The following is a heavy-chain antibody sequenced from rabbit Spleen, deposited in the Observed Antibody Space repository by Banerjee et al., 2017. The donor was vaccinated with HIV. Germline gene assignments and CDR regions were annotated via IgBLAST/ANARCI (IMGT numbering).Heavy chain of an antibody. D-gene: IGHD8-1*01. Sequence: QEQLVESGGGLVQPEGSLTLTCTASGVSLSSNYYMCWVRQAPGKGLEWIACIESGSSGFTYFASWAKGRFTISKTSSTTVTLQMTSLTAADTATYFCARDSGSSFSSYGMDLWGQGTLVTVS. CDR3: ARDSGSSFSSYGMDL. V-gene: IGHV1S45*01. CDR2: IESGSSGFT. CDR1: GVSLSSNYY. J-gene: IGHJ6*01.